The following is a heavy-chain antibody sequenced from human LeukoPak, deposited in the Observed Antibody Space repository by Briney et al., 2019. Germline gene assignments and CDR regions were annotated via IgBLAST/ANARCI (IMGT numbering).Heavy chain of an antibody. CDR2: IYYSGST. J-gene: IGHJ4*02. D-gene: IGHD6-19*01. CDR3: AREGSDQWLARYYFDY. CDR1: GGSISSYY. Sequence: SETLSLTCTVSGGSISSYYRSWIRQPPGKGLEWIGYIYYSGSTNYNPSLKSRVTISVDTSKNQFSLKLSSVTAADTAVYYCAREGSDQWLARYYFDYWGQGTLVTVSS. V-gene: IGHV4-59*01.